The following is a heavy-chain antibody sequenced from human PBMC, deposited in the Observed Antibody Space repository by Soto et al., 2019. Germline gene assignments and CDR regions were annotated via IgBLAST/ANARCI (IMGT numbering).Heavy chain of an antibody. CDR3: ASGSFWVGPFDY. CDR1: GGSISSSSYY. Sequence: SETLSLTFTVSGGSISSSSYYWGWIRQPPGKGLEWIGSIYYSGSTYYNPSLKGRVTISVDTSKNQFSLKLSSVTAADTAVYYCASGSFWVGPFDYWGQGTLVTVSS. D-gene: IGHD3-10*01. J-gene: IGHJ4*02. V-gene: IGHV4-39*01. CDR2: IYYSGST.